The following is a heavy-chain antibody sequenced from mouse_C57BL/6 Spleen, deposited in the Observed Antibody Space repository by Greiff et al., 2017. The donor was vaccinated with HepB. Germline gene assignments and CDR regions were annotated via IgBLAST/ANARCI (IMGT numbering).Heavy chain of an antibody. V-gene: IGHV1-69*01. CDR1: GYTFTSYW. Sequence: VKLQQPGAELVMPGASVKLSCKASGYTFTSYWMHWVKQRPGQGLEWIGEIDPSDSYTNYNQKFKGKSTLTVDKSSSTAYMQLSSLTSEDSAVYYCARSGYDYLFAYWGQGTLVTVSA. CDR2: IDPSDSYT. D-gene: IGHD2-4*01. J-gene: IGHJ3*01. CDR3: ARSGYDYLFAY.